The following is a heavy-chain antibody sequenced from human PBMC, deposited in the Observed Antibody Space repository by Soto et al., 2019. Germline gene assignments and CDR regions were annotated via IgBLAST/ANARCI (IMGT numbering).Heavy chain of an antibody. Sequence: PSETLSLTCTVSGGSINTYYWSWIRQPPGKGLEWIGYVDYSGNSDSSPSLKSRVTISVDTSKNQFSLKLSSVTAADTAVYYCARDVDRTTNWFDPWGQGTLVTVSS. V-gene: IGHV4-59*01. CDR2: VDYSGNS. CDR1: GGSINTYY. J-gene: IGHJ5*02. CDR3: ARDVDRTTNWFDP. D-gene: IGHD4-4*01.